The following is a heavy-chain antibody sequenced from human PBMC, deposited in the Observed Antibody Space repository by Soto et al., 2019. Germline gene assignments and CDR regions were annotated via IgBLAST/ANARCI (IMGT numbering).Heavy chain of an antibody. CDR3: ASGGNWFDP. J-gene: IGHJ5*02. CDR2: MYYNGNI. D-gene: IGHD3-16*01. CDR1: GGSISNYY. Sequence: SETLSLTCNVSGGSISNYYWTWVRQSPEKGLEWIGYMYYNGNIDYNPSLKSRVTISIDTSKNQFSLTLKSVTAADTAVYYCASGGNWFDPWGQGVLVTVSS. V-gene: IGHV4-59*01.